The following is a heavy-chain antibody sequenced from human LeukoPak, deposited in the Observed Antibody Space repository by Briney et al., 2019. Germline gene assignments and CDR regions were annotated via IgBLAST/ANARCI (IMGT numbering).Heavy chain of an antibody. D-gene: IGHD3-22*01. J-gene: IGHJ6*02. CDR2: IYYSGST. CDR3: ARVPYYFDSSGYDSDPYYYYGMDV. V-gene: IGHV4-59*01. Sequence: SETLSLTCTVSGGSISSYYWSWIRQPPGKGLEWIGYIYYSGSTNYNPSLKSRVTISVDASKKQFSLKLSSVTAVDTAVYYCARVPYYFDSSGYDSDPYYYYGMDVWDQGTTVTVSS. CDR1: GGSISSYY.